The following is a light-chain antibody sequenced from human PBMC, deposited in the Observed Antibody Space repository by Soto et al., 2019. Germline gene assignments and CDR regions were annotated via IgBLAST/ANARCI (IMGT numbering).Light chain of an antibody. V-gene: IGKV4-1*01. CDR3: QQYYSTPYT. CDR2: WAS. CDR1: QSVLYSSNNKNY. J-gene: IGKJ2*01. Sequence: DIVMTQFPDSLAVSLGERATINCKSSQSVLYSSNNKNYLAWYQQKPGEPPKLLIYWASIRDSGVPDRFSGSGSGTDFTFTISSLQAEDVAVYYCQQYYSTPYTFGQGTKLEIK.